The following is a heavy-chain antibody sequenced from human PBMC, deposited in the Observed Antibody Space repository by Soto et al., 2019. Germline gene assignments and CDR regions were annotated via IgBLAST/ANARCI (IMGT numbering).Heavy chain of an antibody. CDR3: ARVSAYASALWFGELYFDY. D-gene: IGHD3-10*01. Sequence: SETLSLTCTVSGGSISSYYWSWIRQPAGKGLEWIGRIYTSGSTNYNPSLKSRVTMSVDTSKNQFSLKLSSVTAADTAVYYCARVSAYASALWFGELYFDYWGQGTLVTVSS. CDR1: GGSISSYY. J-gene: IGHJ4*02. CDR2: IYTSGST. V-gene: IGHV4-4*07.